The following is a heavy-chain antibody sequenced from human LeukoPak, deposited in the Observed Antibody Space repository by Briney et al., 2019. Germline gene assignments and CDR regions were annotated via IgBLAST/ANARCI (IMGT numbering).Heavy chain of an antibody. CDR2: IRYDGSNK. Sequence: PGGSLRLSCAASGFTFSSYGMHWVRQAPGKGLEWVAFIRYDGSNKYYADSVKGRFTISRDNSKNTLYLQMNSLRAEDTAVYYCARDRTTIFGVVKYYMDVWGKGTTVTVSS. D-gene: IGHD3-3*01. V-gene: IGHV3-30*02. CDR3: ARDRTTIFGVVKYYMDV. CDR1: GFTFSSYG. J-gene: IGHJ6*03.